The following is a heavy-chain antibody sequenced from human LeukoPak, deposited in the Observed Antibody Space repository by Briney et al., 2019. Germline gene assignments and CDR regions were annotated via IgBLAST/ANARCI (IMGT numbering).Heavy chain of an antibody. Sequence: SVKVSCKASGGTFSSYAISWVRQAPGQGLEWMGRIIPILGIANYAQKFQGRVTITRDTSASTAYMELSSLRSEDTAVYYCARPTSGSYDYWGQGTLVTVSS. D-gene: IGHD1-26*01. V-gene: IGHV1-69*04. CDR2: IIPILGIA. J-gene: IGHJ4*02. CDR1: GGTFSSYA. CDR3: ARPTSGSYDY.